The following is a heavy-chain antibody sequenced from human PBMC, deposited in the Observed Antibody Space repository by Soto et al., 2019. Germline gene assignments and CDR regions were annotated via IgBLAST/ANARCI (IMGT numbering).Heavy chain of an antibody. CDR1: GFSFSTGGVG. D-gene: IGHD6-6*01. Sequence: QITLKESGPTLVKPTQTLTLTCTFSGFSFSTGGVGVVWARQPPGKTLEWLELIYWDDDKRYSPYLKSRLTITKDTSKNQVVLTMTNVDPVDTATYYCAHRLVDIGAFDMWGQGTVVTVSS. CDR2: IYWDDDK. CDR3: AHRLVDIGAFDM. J-gene: IGHJ3*02. V-gene: IGHV2-5*02.